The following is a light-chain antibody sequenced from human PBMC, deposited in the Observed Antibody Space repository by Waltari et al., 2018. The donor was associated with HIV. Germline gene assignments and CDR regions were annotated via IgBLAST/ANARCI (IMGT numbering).Light chain of an antibody. CDR2: AAS. CDR1: QGIGSY. Sequence: DIQLTQSPSFLSASVGDRVTITCRASQGIGSYLAWYQQKPGKAPNLLIYAASTLQSGVPSRFSGSGSGTEFTLTITSLQPEDFATYYCQQLNNYVYTFGQGTKLEIK. J-gene: IGKJ2*01. V-gene: IGKV1-9*01. CDR3: QQLNNYVYT.